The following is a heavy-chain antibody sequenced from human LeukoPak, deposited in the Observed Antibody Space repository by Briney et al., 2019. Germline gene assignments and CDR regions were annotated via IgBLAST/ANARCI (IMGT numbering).Heavy chain of an antibody. CDR3: ATRNYGDSYGVFDI. Sequence: GGSLRLSCAASGFTFSDYYMSWIRQAPGKGLEWVSYISSSGSTMYYADSVKGRFTISRDNAKNSLYLQMNSLRAEDTAVYYCATRNYGDSYGVFDIWGQGTIVTVSS. J-gene: IGHJ3*02. V-gene: IGHV3-11*04. CDR2: ISSSGSTM. CDR1: GFTFSDYY. D-gene: IGHD4-17*01.